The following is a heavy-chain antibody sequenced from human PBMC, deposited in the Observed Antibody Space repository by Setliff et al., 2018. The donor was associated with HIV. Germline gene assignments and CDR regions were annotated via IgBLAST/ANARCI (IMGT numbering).Heavy chain of an antibody. Sequence: GGSLRLSCAASGFTFSSYSMNWVRQAPGKGLEWVSYISGDTRIINYADSVKGRFTISSDNAKNSLYLQMNSLRVEDTALYYCARDLNWGFDYWGQGTLVTVSS. CDR3: ARDLNWGFDY. J-gene: IGHJ4*02. CDR1: GFTFSSYS. V-gene: IGHV3-48*01. D-gene: IGHD7-27*01. CDR2: ISGDTRII.